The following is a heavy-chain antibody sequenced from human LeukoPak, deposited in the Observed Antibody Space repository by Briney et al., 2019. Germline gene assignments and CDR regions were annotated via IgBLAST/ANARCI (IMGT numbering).Heavy chain of an antibody. Sequence: PSETLSLTCTVSGGSISIYYWSWIRQPPGKGLEWIGYIYYSGGTNYNPSLKSRVTISVDTSKNQFSLKLSSVTAADTAVYYCASSPYSSGWYFGYWGQGTLVTVSS. J-gene: IGHJ4*02. CDR3: ASSPYSSGWYFGY. V-gene: IGHV4-59*08. CDR1: GGSISIYY. D-gene: IGHD6-19*01. CDR2: IYYSGGT.